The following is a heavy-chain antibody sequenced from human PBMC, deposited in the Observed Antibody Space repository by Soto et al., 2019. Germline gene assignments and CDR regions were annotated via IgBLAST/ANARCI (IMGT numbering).Heavy chain of an antibody. D-gene: IGHD2-15*01. Sequence: AGGSLRLSCAASGFTFSSYWMSWVRQAPGKGLEWVANIKQDGSEKYYVDSVKGRFTISRDNAKNSLYLQMNSLRAEDTAVYYCARDSAATWYYYYGMDVWGQGTTVTVSS. CDR1: GFTFSSYW. V-gene: IGHV3-7*03. J-gene: IGHJ6*02. CDR3: ARDSAATWYYYYGMDV. CDR2: IKQDGSEK.